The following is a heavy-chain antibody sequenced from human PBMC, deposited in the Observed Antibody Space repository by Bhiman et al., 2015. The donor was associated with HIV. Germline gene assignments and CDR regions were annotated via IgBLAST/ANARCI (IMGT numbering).Heavy chain of an antibody. J-gene: IGHJ5*02. CDR1: GFTFSTYD. CDR3: AKETYSSSWYPEGWFHP. CDR2: ISYDGSNK. D-gene: IGHD6-13*01. V-gene: IGHV3-30*18. Sequence: QVQLVESGGGVVQPGRSLRLSCAASGFTFSTYDMHWVRQAPGKGLEWVAIISYDGSNKYYADSVKGRFTISRDNSKNTLYLQMNSLRGEDTAVYYCAKETYSSSWYPEGWFHPWGQGTLVTVSS.